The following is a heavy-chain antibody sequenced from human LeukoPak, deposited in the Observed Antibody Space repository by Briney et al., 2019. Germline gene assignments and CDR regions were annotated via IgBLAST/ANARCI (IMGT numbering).Heavy chain of an antibody. Sequence: GGSLRLSCAASGFTFSSYSMNWVRQAPGKGLEWVSYISSSSSTIYYADSVKGRFTISRDNAKNSLYLQMNSLRAEDTAVYYCARGVTYYDFWSGYRYWGQGTLVTVSS. D-gene: IGHD3-3*01. V-gene: IGHV3-48*01. CDR1: GFTFSSYS. CDR2: ISSSSSTI. J-gene: IGHJ4*02. CDR3: ARGVTYYDFWSGYRY.